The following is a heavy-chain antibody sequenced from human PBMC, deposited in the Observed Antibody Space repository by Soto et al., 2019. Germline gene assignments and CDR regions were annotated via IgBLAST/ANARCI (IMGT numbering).Heavy chain of an antibody. CDR2: IHDSGNT. V-gene: IGHV4-30-4*01. D-gene: IGHD3-10*01. J-gene: IGHJ3*02. CDR1: GGSVSIGDYL. Sequence: VQLQESGPGLVTPSQTLSLTCTVFGGSVSIGDYLWSWIRQRPGKGLEWIGYIHDSGNTYYNPSLKSRVTMSVDTSQNWFSLELTSVTAADTAMYYCVRGDVFDIWGRGTKVTVSS. CDR3: VRGDVFDI.